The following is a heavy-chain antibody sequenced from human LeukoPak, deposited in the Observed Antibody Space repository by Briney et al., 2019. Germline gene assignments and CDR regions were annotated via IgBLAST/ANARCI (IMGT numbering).Heavy chain of an antibody. CDR1: GFTFSDYY. J-gene: IGHJ5*02. Sequence: GGSLRLPCAASGFTFSDYYMSWIRQAPGKGLEWVSYISSSGSTIYYADSVKGRFTISRDNAKNSLYLQMNSLRAEDTAVYYCARVPYYYDSSGPNWFDPWGQGTLVTVSS. D-gene: IGHD3-22*01. CDR3: ARVPYYYDSSGPNWFDP. V-gene: IGHV3-11*01. CDR2: ISSSGSTI.